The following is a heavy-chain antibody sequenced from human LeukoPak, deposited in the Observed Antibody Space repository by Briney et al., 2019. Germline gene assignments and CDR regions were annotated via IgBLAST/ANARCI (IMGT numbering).Heavy chain of an antibody. CDR3: AKEELGPRSTTNWFDP. J-gene: IGHJ5*02. CDR2: ISGSGGST. D-gene: IGHD1-26*01. Sequence: PGRSLRLSCAASGFTFSSYAMSWVRQAPGKGLEWVSAISGSGGSTYYADSVKGRFTISRDNSKNTLYLQMNSLRAEDTAVYYCAKEELGPRSTTNWFDPWGQGTLVTVSS. V-gene: IGHV3-23*01. CDR1: GFTFSSYA.